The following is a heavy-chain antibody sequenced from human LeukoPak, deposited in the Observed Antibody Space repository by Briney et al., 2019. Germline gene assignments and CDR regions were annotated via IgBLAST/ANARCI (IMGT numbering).Heavy chain of an antibody. Sequence: GGSLRLSCAASGFTFSKYWMLWVRQAPGKGLESVSRINTDGTVTTYADSVKGRSTVSRDNADNTMFLQMNSVRDEDTAVYYCATKQWLAPPPDSWGQGTPVTVSS. CDR1: GFTFSKYW. CDR2: INTDGTVT. CDR3: ATKQWLAPPPDS. V-gene: IGHV3-74*01. D-gene: IGHD6-19*01. J-gene: IGHJ4*02.